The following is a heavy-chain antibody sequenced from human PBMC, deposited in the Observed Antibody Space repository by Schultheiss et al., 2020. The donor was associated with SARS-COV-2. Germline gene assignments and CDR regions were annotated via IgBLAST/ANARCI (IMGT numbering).Heavy chain of an antibody. Sequence: ASVKVSCKTSGYTFNSYYIYWVRQAPGQGLEWMGIINPSGGSTSYAQKFQGRVTMTRDTSKNQFSLKLSSVTAADTAVYYCASGGDSSGKIDYWGQGTLVTVSS. V-gene: IGHV1-46*02. J-gene: IGHJ4*02. CDR3: ASGGDSSGKIDY. CDR1: GYTFNSYY. D-gene: IGHD3-22*01. CDR2: INPSGGST.